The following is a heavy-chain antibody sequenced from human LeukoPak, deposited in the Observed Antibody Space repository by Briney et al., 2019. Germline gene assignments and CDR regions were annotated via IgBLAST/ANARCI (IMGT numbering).Heavy chain of an antibody. CDR1: GYTFTGYY. D-gene: IGHD4-17*01. CDR3: AGDYGDYLGYAFDI. J-gene: IGHJ3*02. Sequence: ASVKVSCKASGYTFTGYYMHWVRQAPGQGLEWMGWINPNSGGTNYAQKFQGRVTMTRDTSISTAYMELSRLRSDDTAVYYCAGDYGDYLGYAFDIWGQGTMVTVSS. V-gene: IGHV1-2*02. CDR2: INPNSGGT.